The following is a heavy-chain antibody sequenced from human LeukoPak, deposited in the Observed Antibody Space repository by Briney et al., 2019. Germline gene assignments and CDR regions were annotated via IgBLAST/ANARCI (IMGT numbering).Heavy chain of an antibody. V-gene: IGHV4-59*01. Sequence: PSETLSLTCTVSGGSISSYYWSWIRQPPGKGLEWIGYIYYSGSTNYNPSLKSRVTISVDTSKNQFSLKLSSVTAADTAVYYCARDNSGSYNYYYYGMDVWGQGTTVTVSS. CDR3: ARDNSGSYNYYYYGMDV. CDR1: GGSISSYY. CDR2: IYYSGST. D-gene: IGHD1-26*01. J-gene: IGHJ6*02.